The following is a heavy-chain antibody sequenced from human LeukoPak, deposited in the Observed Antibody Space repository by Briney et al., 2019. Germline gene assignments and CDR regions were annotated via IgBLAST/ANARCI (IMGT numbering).Heavy chain of an antibody. J-gene: IGHJ6*03. CDR1: GGSISSHY. Sequence: PSETLSLTCTVSGGSISSHYWSWIRQPPGKGLEWIGYMYYSGSTKYNSSLKSRVTISVDTSKNQFSLKLSSVTAADTAVYYCARVRNDSTKDYDYYYYMDVWGKGTTVTISS. D-gene: IGHD1-1*01. V-gene: IGHV4-59*11. CDR2: MYYSGST. CDR3: ARVRNDSTKDYDYYYYMDV.